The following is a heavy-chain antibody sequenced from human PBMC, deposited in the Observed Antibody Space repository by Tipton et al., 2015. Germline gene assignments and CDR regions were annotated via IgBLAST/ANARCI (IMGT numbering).Heavy chain of an antibody. J-gene: IGHJ4*02. V-gene: IGHV4-59*01. CDR2: IDGSGST. CDR3: ARAGMAHFDY. D-gene: IGHD5-24*01. CDR1: GGSIRTYY. Sequence: TLSLTCRVSGGSIRTYYWSWIRQSPGKGLEWIGYIDGSGSTSSNPALKRRLTMSVDTSKKEFTLMLSSVTAADTAVYYCARAGMAHFDYWGQGTLVTVSS.